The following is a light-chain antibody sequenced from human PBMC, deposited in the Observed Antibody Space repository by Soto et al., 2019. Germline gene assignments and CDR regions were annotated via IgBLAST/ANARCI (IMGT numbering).Light chain of an antibody. J-gene: IGLJ2*01. CDR2: NVS. Sequence: SVLTQPAPLSGSPGQSITISCPGTSSDVGGYNYVSWYQQHPGKAPKLIIYNVSNRPSGVSNRFSGSKSGNTASLTISGLQAEDEGHYYCSSFTSSNTVLFGGGTKVTVL. CDR3: SSFTSSNTVL. CDR1: SSDVGGYNY. V-gene: IGLV2-14*01.